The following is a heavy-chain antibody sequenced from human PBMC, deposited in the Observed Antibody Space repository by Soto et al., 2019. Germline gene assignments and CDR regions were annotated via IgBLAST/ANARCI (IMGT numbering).Heavy chain of an antibody. Sequence: EVQLVESGGGLVQPGGSLRLSCAASGFTFSSFTMNWVRQAPGKGLEWISYITSSSGTIYYADSVKGRVTSSRDNAKNSLYPQTNSLRAEDTAVYYCARGGGSSSWNFDSWGQGTRVTVSS. CDR2: ITSSSGTI. J-gene: IGHJ4*02. D-gene: IGHD6-13*01. CDR1: GFTFSSFT. CDR3: ARGGGSSSWNFDS. V-gene: IGHV3-48*01.